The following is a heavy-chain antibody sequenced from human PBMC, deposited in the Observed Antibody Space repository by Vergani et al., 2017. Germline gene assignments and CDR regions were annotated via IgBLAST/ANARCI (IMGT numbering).Heavy chain of an antibody. CDR2: FDPEHGEV. D-gene: IGHD3-22*01. V-gene: IGHV1-24*01. CDR1: GYSLTELT. Sequence: QVQLVQSGSEVRKPGASVKVSCQVSGYSLTELTIHWVRQAPGKGLEWMGGFDPEHGEVTFENHIQGRVTMTEDRSTDTAYMELSSLRPEDTALYYCAIVTDYDDSSGYYLDYWGQGTLVTVFS. CDR3: AIVTDYDDSSGYYLDY. J-gene: IGHJ4*02.